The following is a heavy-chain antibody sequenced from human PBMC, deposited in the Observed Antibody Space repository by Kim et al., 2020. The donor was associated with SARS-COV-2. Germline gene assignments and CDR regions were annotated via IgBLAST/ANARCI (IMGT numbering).Heavy chain of an antibody. Sequence: ASVKVSCKASGYTFTSYGISWVRQAPGQGLEWMGWISAYNGNTNYAQKLQGRVTMTTDTSTSTAYMELRSLRSDDTAVYYCARDRNGGWLQSNFDYWGQGTLVTVSS. J-gene: IGHJ4*02. CDR2: ISAYNGNT. V-gene: IGHV1-18*01. CDR1: GYTFTSYG. D-gene: IGHD3-16*01. CDR3: ARDRNGGWLQSNFDY.